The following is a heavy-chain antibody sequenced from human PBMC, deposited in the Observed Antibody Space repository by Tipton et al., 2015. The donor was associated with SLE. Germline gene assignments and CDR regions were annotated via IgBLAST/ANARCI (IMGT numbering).Heavy chain of an antibody. CDR1: GFTFSNYA. V-gene: IGHV3-48*03. Sequence: SLRLSCAASGFTFSNYAMNWVRQAPGKGLEWVSYISSSGGTIYYADSVKGRFTISRDNGKNSLYLQMNSLRAEDTAVYYCATDYYDSSGYPTFFDYWGQGTLVTVSS. J-gene: IGHJ4*02. CDR3: ATDYYDSSGYPTFFDY. D-gene: IGHD3-22*01. CDR2: ISSSGGTI.